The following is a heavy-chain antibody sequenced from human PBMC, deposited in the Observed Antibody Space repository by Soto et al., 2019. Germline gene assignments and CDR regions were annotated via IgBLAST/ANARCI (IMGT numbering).Heavy chain of an antibody. CDR1: GYTFTSYA. Sequence: GASVKVSCKASGYTFTSYAMHWVRQAPGQRLEWMGWINAGNGNTKYSQKFQGRVTITRDTSASTAYMELSSLRAEDTAVYYCAKSITARPFDYWGQGALVTVSS. V-gene: IGHV1-3*01. CDR3: AKSITARPFDY. J-gene: IGHJ4*02. D-gene: IGHD6-6*01. CDR2: INAGNGNT.